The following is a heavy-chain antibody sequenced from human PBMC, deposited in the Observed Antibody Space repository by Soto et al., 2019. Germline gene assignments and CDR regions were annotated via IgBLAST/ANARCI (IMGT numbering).Heavy chain of an antibody. D-gene: IGHD2-15*01. V-gene: IGHV1-2*02. CDR1: GFTFSIYA. J-gene: IGHJ4*02. CDR2: INPNSGGT. Sequence: QVQLVESGGGVVQPGRSLRLSCAASGFTFSIYAMHWVRQAPGQGLEWMGWINPNSGGTNYAQKFQGRVTMTRDTSISTAYMELSRLRSDDTAVYYCARGGSRIQEESDYWGQGTLVTVSS. CDR3: ARGGSRIQEESDY.